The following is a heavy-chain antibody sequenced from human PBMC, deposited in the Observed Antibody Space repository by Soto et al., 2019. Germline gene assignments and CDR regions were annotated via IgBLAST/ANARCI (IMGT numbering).Heavy chain of an antibody. CDR2: ISAYNGNT. CDR3: ARDYLPYSSAGGVLSY. Sequence: ASVKVSCQASGYTFTSYGISWVRPAPGQGLEWMGWISAYNGNTNYAQKLQGRVTMTTDTSTSTDYMELRSLRSDDTAVYYCARDYLPYSSAGGVLSYWGQGTLVTVSS. D-gene: IGHD6-19*01. J-gene: IGHJ4*02. V-gene: IGHV1-18*01. CDR1: GYTFTSYG.